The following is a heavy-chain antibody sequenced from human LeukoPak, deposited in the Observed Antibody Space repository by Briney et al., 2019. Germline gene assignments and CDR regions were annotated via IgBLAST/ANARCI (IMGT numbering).Heavy chain of an antibody. CDR2: ISAYNGNT. D-gene: IGHD3-22*01. CDR1: GYTFTSYG. J-gene: IGHJ4*02. CDR3: ARDIHEDPYYYDSSGYWPFDY. V-gene: IGHV1-18*01. Sequence: GASVKVSCKASGYTFTSYGISWVRQAPGQGLEWMGWISAYNGNTNYAQKLQGRVTMTTDTSTSTAYMELRSLRSDDTAVYYCARDIHEDPYYYDSSGYWPFDYWGQGTLVTVSS.